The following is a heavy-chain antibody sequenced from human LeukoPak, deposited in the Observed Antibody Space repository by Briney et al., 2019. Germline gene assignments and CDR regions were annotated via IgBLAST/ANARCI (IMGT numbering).Heavy chain of an antibody. J-gene: IGHJ4*02. CDR3: AKRPKATVTPYYFDY. V-gene: IGHV3-23*01. CDR1: GFTFSSYV. CDR2: ISGSGGST. Sequence: PGGSLRLSCTASGFTFSSYVMSWVRQAPGKGLEWVSAISGSGGSTYYADSVKGHFTISRDNSKNTLYLQMNSLRAEDTAVYYCAKRPKATVTPYYFDYWGQGTLVTVSS. D-gene: IGHD4-17*01.